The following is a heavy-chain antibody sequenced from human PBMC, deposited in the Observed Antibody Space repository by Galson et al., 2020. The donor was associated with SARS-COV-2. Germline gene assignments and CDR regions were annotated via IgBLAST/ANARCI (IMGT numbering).Heavy chain of an antibody. CDR3: ARGLDGTGRFNGWDY. D-gene: IGHD2-8*02. J-gene: IGHJ4*02. CDR1: GGSFSGYF. V-gene: IGHV4-34*01. Sequence: SETLSITCAVYGGSFSGYFWSWIRQPPGKGLEWIGEVNHSGSTNYNPSLKSRVTISVDTSKNQFSLKLSSVTAADTAVYYCARGLDGTGRFNGWDYWGQGTLVTVSS. CDR2: VNHSGST.